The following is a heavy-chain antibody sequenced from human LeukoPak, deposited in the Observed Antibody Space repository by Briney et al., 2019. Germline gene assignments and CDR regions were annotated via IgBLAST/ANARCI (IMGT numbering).Heavy chain of an antibody. CDR2: ISSSTSTI. CDR1: GFTFSSYS. V-gene: IGHV3-48*01. CDR3: ARGRLHFDY. D-gene: IGHD2-21*02. J-gene: IGHJ4*02. Sequence: GGSLRLSCAASGFTFSSYSMNWVRQAPGKGLEWVSYISSSTSTIYYADSVKGRFTISRDNAKNSLFLQMNSLRTEDTAVYYCARGRLHFDYWGQRTLVTVSS.